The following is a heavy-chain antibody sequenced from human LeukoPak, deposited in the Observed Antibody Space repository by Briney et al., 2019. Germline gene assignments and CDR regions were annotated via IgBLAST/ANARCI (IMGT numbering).Heavy chain of an antibody. J-gene: IGHJ5*01. Sequence: GGSLRLSCAASGFTFSSYWMNWVRQAPGKGLQWVANIKRDGNEKNYVDSVKGRFSISRDNAKNSLYLQMDSLRAEDTAVYYCAKEGAYPIITYDSWGQGALVTVSS. V-gene: IGHV3-7*01. D-gene: IGHD3-10*01. CDR1: GFTFSSYW. CDR3: AKEGAYPIITYDS. CDR2: IKRDGNEK.